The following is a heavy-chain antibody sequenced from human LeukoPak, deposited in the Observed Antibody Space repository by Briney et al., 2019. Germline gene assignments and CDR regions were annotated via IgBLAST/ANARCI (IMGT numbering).Heavy chain of an antibody. CDR2: IYPGDSDT. J-gene: IGHJ6*02. D-gene: IGHD5-12*01. CDR3: ASLGVATIGYYYYGMDV. CDR1: GYSFTSYW. Sequence: GESLKISCKGSGYSFTSYWIGWVRQMPGKGLEWMGIIYPGDSDTRYSPSFQGQVTISADKSISTAYLQWSSLKASDTATYYCASLGVATIGYYYYGMDVWGQGTTVTVSS. V-gene: IGHV5-51*01.